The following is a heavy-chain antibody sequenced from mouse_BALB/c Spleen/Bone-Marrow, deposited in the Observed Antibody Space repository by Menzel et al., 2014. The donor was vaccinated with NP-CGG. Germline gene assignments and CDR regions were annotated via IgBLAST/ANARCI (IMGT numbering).Heavy chain of an antibody. V-gene: IGHV1-67*01. J-gene: IGHJ4*01. CDR2: ISTYSGNT. D-gene: IGHD1-1*01. CDR1: GYTFTDYA. CDR3: ASYGSSYYAMDY. Sequence: QVQLKESGPELVRPGVSVKISCKGSGYTFTDYAMHWVKQSHAKGLEWIGVISTYSGNTNYNQKFKGKATMTVDKSSSTAYMELARLTSEDSAIYYCASYGSSYYAMDYWGQGTSVTVSS.